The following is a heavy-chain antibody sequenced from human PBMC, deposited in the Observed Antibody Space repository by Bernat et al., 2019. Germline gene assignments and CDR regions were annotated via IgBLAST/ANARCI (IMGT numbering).Heavy chain of an antibody. J-gene: IGHJ3*02. V-gene: IGHV3-53*02. CDR3: AKAVGSRDGYNLDAFDI. CDR1: GLTVSTNY. D-gene: IGHD5-24*01. CDR2: LYSGGTP. Sequence: EVQLVETGGGLIQPGRSLRLSCAASGLTVSTNYMSWVRQAPGKGLGWVSVLYSGGTPYYADSVKGRFTMSGDNSKNTLYLQMDRLRAEDTAVYYCAKAVGSRDGYNLDAFDIWGQGAMVTVPS.